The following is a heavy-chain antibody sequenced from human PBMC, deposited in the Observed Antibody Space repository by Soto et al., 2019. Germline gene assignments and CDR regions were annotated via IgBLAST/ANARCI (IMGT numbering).Heavy chain of an antibody. D-gene: IGHD2-15*01. CDR1: GYTFTSHG. CDR2: ISAYNGNT. Sequence: GASVKVSCKASGYTFTSHGISWVRQAPGQGLEWMGRISAYNGNTNYVEKLQGRVTMTTDTSTSTAYMELRSLTSDDTAVYYCARDQADCSGGSCYSGEYFQHWGQGTLVTVSS. CDR3: ARDQADCSGGSCYSGEYFQH. V-gene: IGHV1-18*01. J-gene: IGHJ1*01.